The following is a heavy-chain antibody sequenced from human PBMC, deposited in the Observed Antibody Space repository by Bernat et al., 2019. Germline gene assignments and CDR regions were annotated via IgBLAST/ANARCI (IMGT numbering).Heavy chain of an antibody. CDR3: ARVKSSSRSEYYYYYYMDV. V-gene: IGHV6-1*01. CDR1: GDSVSSNSAA. J-gene: IGHJ6*03. CDR2: TYYRSKWYN. D-gene: IGHD6-13*01. Sequence: QVQLQQSGPGLVKPSQTLSLTCAISGDSVSSNSAAWNWIRQSPSRGLEWLGRTYYRSKWYNDYAVSVKSRITINPDTSKNQFSLQLNSVTPEDTAVYYCARVKSSSRSEYYYYYYMDVWGKGTTVTVSS.